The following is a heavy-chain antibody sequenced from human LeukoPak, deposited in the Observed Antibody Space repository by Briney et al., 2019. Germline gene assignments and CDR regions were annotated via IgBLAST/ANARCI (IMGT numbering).Heavy chain of an antibody. CDR2: IKPDGSDK. Sequence: GGPLRLSCAASGFSFSTYWMSWVRQAPGKGLEWVANIKPDGSDKYYVDSVRGRFTISKDNAKSSLYLQMNSLRAEDTAVYYCTRDNNNLFDYWGQGSPVTVSS. V-gene: IGHV3-7*01. CDR1: GFSFSTYW. D-gene: IGHD1/OR15-1a*01. J-gene: IGHJ4*02. CDR3: TRDNNNLFDY.